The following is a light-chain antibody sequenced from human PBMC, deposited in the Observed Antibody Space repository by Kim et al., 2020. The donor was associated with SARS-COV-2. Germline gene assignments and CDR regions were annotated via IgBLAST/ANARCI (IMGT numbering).Light chain of an antibody. Sequence: QSVLTQAPSASGTPGQRVTISCSGSSSNIGSNSVSWYQQLPGAAPKLLIHSSNQRPSGVPDRFSGSKSGTSASLAISGLQSEDEADYHCAAWDNSLNGPVFGGGTQLTVL. V-gene: IGLV1-44*01. J-gene: IGLJ3*02. CDR3: AAWDNSLNGPV. CDR1: SSNIGSNS. CDR2: SSN.